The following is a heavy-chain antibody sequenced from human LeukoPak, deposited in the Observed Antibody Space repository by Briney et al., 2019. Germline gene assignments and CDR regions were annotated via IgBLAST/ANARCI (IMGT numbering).Heavy chain of an antibody. CDR2: IVGSGGIT. CDR1: GFTFGSFA. CDR3: AKTTVGYSSGRYPGWPADS. J-gene: IGHJ4*02. V-gene: IGHV3-23*01. D-gene: IGHD6-19*01. Sequence: GGSLRLSCVAPGFTFGSFAMYWVRQAPGKGLEWVSGIVGSGGITYYADSVQGRFTISRDNSKNTVYLQMNSLRDEDTAIYYCAKTTVGYSSGRYPGWPADSWGQGAPVIVSS.